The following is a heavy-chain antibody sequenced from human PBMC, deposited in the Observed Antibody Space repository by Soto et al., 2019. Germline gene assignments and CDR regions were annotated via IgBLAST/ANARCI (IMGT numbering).Heavy chain of an antibody. Sequence: SETLSLTCTVSDGSISRSTFYWGWIRQPPGKGLEWIGSVHYTGSTYCNPSLKSRVTMSVDSSKNHLSLKVSSVTAADTAVYYCARNRMSGDIFMQYAFDICGEGTMVTISS. D-gene: IGHD3-9*01. CDR1: DGSISRSTFY. V-gene: IGHV4-39*01. J-gene: IGHJ3*02. CDR3: ARNRMSGDIFMQYAFDI. CDR2: VHYTGST.